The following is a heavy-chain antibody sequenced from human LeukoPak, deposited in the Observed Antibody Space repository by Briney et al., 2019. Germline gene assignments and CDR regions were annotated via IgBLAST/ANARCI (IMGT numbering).Heavy chain of an antibody. CDR3: ARRVTGRGAYYFDY. CDR1: GGSISTYY. Sequence: PSDTLSLTCTVSGGSISTYYWTWIRQPPGKGLEWIGRIYYSGTTHYNPSLKSRVTISVDTSKNQFSLNLSSVTAADTAVYYCARRVTGRGAYYFDYWDQGTLVTVSS. V-gene: IGHV4-59*08. D-gene: IGHD1-14*01. CDR2: IYYSGTT. J-gene: IGHJ4*02.